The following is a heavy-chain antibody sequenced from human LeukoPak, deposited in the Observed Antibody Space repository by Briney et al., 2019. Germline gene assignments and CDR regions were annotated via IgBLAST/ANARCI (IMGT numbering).Heavy chain of an antibody. V-gene: IGHV1-2*06. D-gene: IGHD6-13*01. Sequence: GSVKVSCKASGYTFTGYYIHWVRQAPGQGLEWMGHINTNNGGTNYAQKFQCSVTMTRDTSINTAYMELNSLRSDDTAIYYCARDHLAAAGSGGWGQGTLVTVSS. J-gene: IGHJ4*02. CDR2: INTNNGGT. CDR1: GYTFTGYY. CDR3: ARDHLAAAGSGG.